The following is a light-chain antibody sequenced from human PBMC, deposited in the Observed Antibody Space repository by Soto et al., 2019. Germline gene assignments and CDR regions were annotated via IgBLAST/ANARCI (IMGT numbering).Light chain of an antibody. CDR3: GSYAGSSNV. CDR1: SSDVGGYDY. V-gene: IGLV2-8*01. CDR2: EVS. J-gene: IGLJ1*01. Sequence: QSALTQPPSASGSPGQSVTISCTGTSSDVGGYDYVSWYQQHPGKAPKLIIYEVSKWPSGVPGRFSGSKSGNTASLTVSGLQTEDEADYYCGSYAGSSNVFGTGTKLTVL.